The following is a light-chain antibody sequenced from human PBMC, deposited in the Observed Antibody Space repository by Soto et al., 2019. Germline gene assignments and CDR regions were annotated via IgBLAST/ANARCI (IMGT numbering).Light chain of an antibody. CDR1: QSVSSSH. J-gene: IGKJ5*01. CDR3: QQYGYSPIT. CDR2: AAS. V-gene: IGKV3-20*01. Sequence: IVSTQASGPLSLSPGEGAPLSWRASQSVSSSHFAWYQHKPGQAPRLLIYAASSRATGRPDRFSGGGSGTDFTLTISRLEPEDFAVYYCQQYGYSPITFGQGTRLEIK.